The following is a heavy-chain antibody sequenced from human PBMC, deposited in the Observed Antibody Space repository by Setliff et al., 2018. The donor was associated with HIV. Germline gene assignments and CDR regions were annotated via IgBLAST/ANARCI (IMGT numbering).Heavy chain of an antibody. V-gene: IGHV4-39*01. J-gene: IGHJ5*02. Sequence: LSLTCTVSGDSITSGHFYWGWIRQAPGKGLEWIGNILDGRVTFFNPSLRGRVTISVDASKNQVSLNLRSVTAADSAVYHCARPHSGRGGGAYFDPWGQGILVTVS. CDR1: GDSITSGHFY. CDR3: ARPHSGRGGGAYFDP. CDR2: ILDGRVT. D-gene: IGHD6-19*01.